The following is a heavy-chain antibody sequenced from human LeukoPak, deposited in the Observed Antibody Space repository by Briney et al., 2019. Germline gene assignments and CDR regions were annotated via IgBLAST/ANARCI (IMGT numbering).Heavy chain of an antibody. Sequence: SVKVSCKASGGTFSSYAISWVRQAPGQGLEWMGGIIPIFGTANYAQKFQDRVTITADKSTSTAYMELSSLRSEDTAVYYCARGVLRFLEWLPGGYYYYMDVWGKGTTVTVSS. CDR1: GGTFSSYA. D-gene: IGHD3-3*01. CDR3: ARGVLRFLEWLPGGYYYYMDV. CDR2: IIPIFGTA. V-gene: IGHV1-69*06. J-gene: IGHJ6*03.